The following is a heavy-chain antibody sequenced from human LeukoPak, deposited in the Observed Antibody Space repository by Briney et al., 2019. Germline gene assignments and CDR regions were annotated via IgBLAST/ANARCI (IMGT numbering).Heavy chain of an antibody. Sequence: GGSLRLSCAASGFTVRSNYMSWVRQAPGKGLEWVSVIYSGGSTYYADSVKGRFTISRDISKNTLYLQMSSLRAEDTAVYYCARDLAWDAFDIWGQGTTVTVSS. CDR2: IYSGGST. V-gene: IGHV3-53*01. D-gene: IGHD3-3*02. CDR1: GFTVRSNY. CDR3: ARDLAWDAFDI. J-gene: IGHJ3*02.